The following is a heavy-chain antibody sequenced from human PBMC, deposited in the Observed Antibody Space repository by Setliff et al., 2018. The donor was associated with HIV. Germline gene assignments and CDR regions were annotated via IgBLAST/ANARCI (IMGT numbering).Heavy chain of an antibody. V-gene: IGHV3-23*01. CDR1: GFSFTNYG. Sequence: GGSLRLSCAASGFSFTNYGMSWVRQAPGKGLEWVSGIGDSGVSVYYADSVMGRFTISRDNSKNTLYLQMNSLRVEDTAVYYCAKGYSGYDCTLDYWGQGTPVTVSS. CDR3: AKGYSGYDCTLDY. D-gene: IGHD5-12*01. J-gene: IGHJ4*02. CDR2: IGDSGVSV.